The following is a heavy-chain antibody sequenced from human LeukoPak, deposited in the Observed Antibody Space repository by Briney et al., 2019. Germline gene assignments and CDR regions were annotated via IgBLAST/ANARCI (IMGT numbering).Heavy chain of an antibody. Sequence: PSETLSLTCTVSGGSISSSSYYWGWIRQPPGKGLEWIGSIYYSGSTYYNPSLKSRVTISVDTSKNQFSLKLTSVTAADTAVYYCARTTEGGYTYGYFYYYYMDVWGKGTTVTISS. J-gene: IGHJ6*03. D-gene: IGHD5-18*01. CDR2: IYYSGST. CDR1: GGSISSSSYY. V-gene: IGHV4-39*07. CDR3: ARTTEGGYTYGYFYYYYMDV.